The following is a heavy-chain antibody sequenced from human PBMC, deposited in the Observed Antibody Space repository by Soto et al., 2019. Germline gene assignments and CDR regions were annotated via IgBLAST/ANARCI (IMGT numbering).Heavy chain of an antibody. CDR3: ASQYYYGSGSYYQYYFDY. Sequence: PSETLSLTCTVYGGSFSGYYWSWIRQPPGKGLEWIGEINHSGSTNYNPSLKSRVTISVDTSKNQFSLKLSSVTAADTAVYYCASQYYYGSGSYYQYYFDYWGQGTLVTVSS. CDR1: GGSFSGYY. CDR2: INHSGST. D-gene: IGHD3-10*01. J-gene: IGHJ4*02. V-gene: IGHV4-34*01.